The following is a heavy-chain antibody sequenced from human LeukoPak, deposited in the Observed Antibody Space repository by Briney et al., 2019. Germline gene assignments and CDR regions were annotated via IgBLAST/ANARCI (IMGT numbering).Heavy chain of an antibody. CDR1: GFTFSSYE. CDR3: ARWGRWLHRYYFDY. Sequence: GGSLRLSCAASGFTFSSYEMNWVRQAPGKGLEWVSYISSSGSTIYYADSVKGRFTISRDNAKNSLYLQTNSLRAEDTAVYYCARWGRWLHRYYFDYWGQGTLVTVSS. D-gene: IGHD5-24*01. CDR2: ISSSGSTI. V-gene: IGHV3-48*03. J-gene: IGHJ4*02.